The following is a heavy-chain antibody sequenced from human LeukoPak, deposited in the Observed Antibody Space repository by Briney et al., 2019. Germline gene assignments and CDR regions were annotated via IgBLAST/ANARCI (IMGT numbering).Heavy chain of an antibody. V-gene: IGHV4-30-4*08. Sequence: SQTLSLTCTASGASISSGDYYWSWIRQPPGKGLEWIGYIYYSGSTDYNPSLKSRVTISVDTSKNQFSLKLSSVTAADTAVYYCARTYDSSGTLDYWGQGTLVTVSS. D-gene: IGHD3-22*01. J-gene: IGHJ4*02. CDR2: IYYSGST. CDR1: GASISSGDYY. CDR3: ARTYDSSGTLDY.